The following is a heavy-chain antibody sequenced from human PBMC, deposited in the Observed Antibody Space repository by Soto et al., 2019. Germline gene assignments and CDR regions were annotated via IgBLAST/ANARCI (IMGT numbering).Heavy chain of an antibody. CDR1: GYSFSSYW. CDR2: IYPGDSDT. CDR3: ARNKGYCSSISCYGMDV. D-gene: IGHD2-2*01. J-gene: IGHJ6*02. Sequence: GESLKISCKGSGYSFSSYWIVWVRQMPGKGLEWMGTIYPGDSDTRYSPSFQGQVTISADKSISTAYLQWNSLKASDTAMYFCARNKGYCSSISCYGMDVWGQGAAVTVSS. V-gene: IGHV5-51*01.